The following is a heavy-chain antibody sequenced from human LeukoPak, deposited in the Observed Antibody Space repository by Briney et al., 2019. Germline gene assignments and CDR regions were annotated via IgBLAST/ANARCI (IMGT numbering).Heavy chain of an antibody. V-gene: IGHV4-39*01. Sequence: SETLSLTCTVSGGSTSSSSNYWGWIRQPPGKGLEYIGSINYSGSTYYNPSLKSRVTISVDTSRNQFSLKLSSVTAADTAVYYCARQESITDAFDIWGQGTMVTVSS. CDR3: ARQESITDAFDI. J-gene: IGHJ3*02. CDR1: GGSTSSSSNY. D-gene: IGHD1-14*01. CDR2: INYSGST.